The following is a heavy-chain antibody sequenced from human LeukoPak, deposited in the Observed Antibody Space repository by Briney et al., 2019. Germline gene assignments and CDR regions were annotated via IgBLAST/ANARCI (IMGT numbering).Heavy chain of an antibody. CDR3: ARANPLYCSSTTCLFDY. V-gene: IGHV1-2*02. CDR1: GYTFTVYY. D-gene: IGHD2-2*01. CDR2: INPNSGDT. Sequence: ASVKVSSKASGYTFTVYYMHWVRQAPGQGFERMGWINPNSGDTNYAQKFQGRVTITRDTSISTAHMELSRLRSDDTAVYYCARANPLYCSSTTCLFDYWGQGTLVTVSS. J-gene: IGHJ4*02.